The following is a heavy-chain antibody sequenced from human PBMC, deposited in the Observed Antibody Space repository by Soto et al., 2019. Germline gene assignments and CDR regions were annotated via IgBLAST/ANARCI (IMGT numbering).Heavy chain of an antibody. CDR2: IYYSGST. V-gene: IGHV4-61*01. CDR3: ARKSYGSSWYGGWFDP. J-gene: IGHJ5*02. CDR1: GGSVSSGSYY. D-gene: IGHD6-13*01. Sequence: PSETLSLTCTVSGGSVSSGSYYWSWIRQPPGKGLEWIGYIYYSGSTNYNPSLKSRVTISVDTSKNQFSLKLSSVTAADTAVYYCARKSYGSSWYGGWFDPWGQGTLVTVSS.